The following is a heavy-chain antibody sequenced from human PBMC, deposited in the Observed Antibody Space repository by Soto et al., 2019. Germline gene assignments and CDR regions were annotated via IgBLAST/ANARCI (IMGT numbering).Heavy chain of an antibody. CDR2: IKSKTDGGTT. D-gene: IGHD6-13*01. CDR3: TTGLLRIAAAEGNWFDP. V-gene: IGHV3-15*01. Sequence: EVQLVESGGGLVKPGGSLRLSCAASGFTFSNAWMSWVRQAPGKGLEWVGRIKSKTDGGTTDYAAPVKGRFTISRDDSKNTLYLQMNSLKTEDTAVYYCTTGLLRIAAAEGNWFDPWGQGTLVTVSS. CDR1: GFTFSNAW. J-gene: IGHJ5*02.